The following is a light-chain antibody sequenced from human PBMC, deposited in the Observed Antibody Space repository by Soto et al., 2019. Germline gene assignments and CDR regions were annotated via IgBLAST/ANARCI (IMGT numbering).Light chain of an antibody. CDR3: SSFTSSITYV. CDR1: SSDVGGYNS. J-gene: IGLJ1*01. CDR2: DVT. V-gene: IGLV2-14*01. Sequence: QSVLTQPASVSGSPGQSITISCTGTSSDVGGYNSVSWYRQDPGKAPKLIIYDVTYRPCGVFNRFSSSKSVNTASLTISGLQSEDQADYHCSSFTSSITYVFGTGTKVT.